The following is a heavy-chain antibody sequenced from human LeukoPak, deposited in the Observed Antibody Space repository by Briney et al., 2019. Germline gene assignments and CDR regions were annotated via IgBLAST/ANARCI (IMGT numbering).Heavy chain of an antibody. CDR1: GVNFREYA. V-gene: IGHV3-23*01. Sequence: AGSLRLSCTASGVNFREYAMTWVRQSPGKGLEWVSTISDSGLSTYYADSVKGRITISRDNSKNTIFLQMNSLTAEDTAMFSCARDLGFSRNRYFDYWGQGTLVTVSS. CDR2: ISDSGLST. J-gene: IGHJ4*02. CDR3: ARDLGFSRNRYFDY. D-gene: IGHD2/OR15-2a*01.